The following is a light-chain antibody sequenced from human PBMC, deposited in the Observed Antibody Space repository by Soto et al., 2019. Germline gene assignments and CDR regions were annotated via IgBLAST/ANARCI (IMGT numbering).Light chain of an antibody. V-gene: IGKV3-20*01. Sequence: EMVLTRSPGTLSLSPGERATLSCRASQSISSNSLAWYQQKPGQAPRLFIYGASSRATGIPDRFSGGGSGTHFTLTISRLEPEDFALYYCQQYGSSPRITFGQGTRLEIK. CDR2: GAS. CDR1: QSISSNS. CDR3: QQYGSSPRIT. J-gene: IGKJ5*01.